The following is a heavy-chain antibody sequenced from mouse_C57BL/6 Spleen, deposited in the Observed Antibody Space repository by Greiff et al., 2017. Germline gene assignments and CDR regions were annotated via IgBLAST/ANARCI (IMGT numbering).Heavy chain of an antibody. Sequence: EVQLVESGGGLVKPGGSLKLSCAASGFTFSSYAMSWVRQTPEKRLEWVATISDGGSYTYYPDNVKGRFTISRDNAKNNLYLQMSHLKSEDTAMHYCARGEIYYYGSSYAWFAYWGQGTLVTVSA. V-gene: IGHV5-4*01. D-gene: IGHD1-1*01. CDR1: GFTFSSYA. J-gene: IGHJ3*01. CDR2: ISDGGSYT. CDR3: ARGEIYYYGSSYAWFAY.